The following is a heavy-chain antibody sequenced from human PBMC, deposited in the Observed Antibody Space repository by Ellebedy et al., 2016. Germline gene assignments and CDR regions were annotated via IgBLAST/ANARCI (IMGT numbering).Heavy chain of an antibody. J-gene: IGHJ4*02. CDR3: ARAQGMATIPFDY. CDR2: IYYSGST. Sequence: SETLSLTXTVSGGSISSYYWSWIRQHPGKGLEWIGYIYYSGSTYYNPSLKSRVTISVDTSKNQFSLKLSSVTAADTAVYYCARAQGMATIPFDYWGQGTLVTVSS. CDR1: GGSISSYY. D-gene: IGHD5-24*01. V-gene: IGHV4-59*06.